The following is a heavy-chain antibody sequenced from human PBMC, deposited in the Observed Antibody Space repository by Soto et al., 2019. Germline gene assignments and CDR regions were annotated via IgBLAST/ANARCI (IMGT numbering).Heavy chain of an antibody. Sequence: SVKVSCKASGFTFSNSAVQWVRQSRGQRLEWMGWIVVGSGHPNLAQKFQDRVTLTRDMSTGTAYMELSSLRSEDTAAYYCAADVIAVAGDFDHWGQGTQVTSPQ. CDR1: GFTFSNSA. J-gene: IGHJ4*02. D-gene: IGHD6-19*01. CDR3: AADVIAVAGDFDH. V-gene: IGHV1-58*01. CDR2: IVVGSGHP.